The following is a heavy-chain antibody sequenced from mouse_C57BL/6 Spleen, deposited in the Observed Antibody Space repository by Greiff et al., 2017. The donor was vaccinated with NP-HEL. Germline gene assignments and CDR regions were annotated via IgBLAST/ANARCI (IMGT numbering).Heavy chain of an antibody. D-gene: IGHD2-5*01. CDR3: ARGGSNYVGFAY. V-gene: IGHV1-52*01. J-gene: IGHJ3*01. CDR1: GYTFTSYW. CDR2: IDPSDSET. Sequence: QVQLQQPGAELVRPGSSVKLSCKASGYTFTSYWMHWVKQRPIQGLEWIGNIDPSDSETHYNQKFKDKATLTVDKSSSTAYMQLSSLTSEDSAVYYCARGGSNYVGFAYWGQGTLVTVSA.